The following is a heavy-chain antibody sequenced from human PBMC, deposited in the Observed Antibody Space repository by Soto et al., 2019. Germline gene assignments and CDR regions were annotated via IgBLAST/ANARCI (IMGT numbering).Heavy chain of an antibody. CDR2: IYYSGST. CDR3: ARGDYDSSGYYYIRCLIDY. Sequence: SETLSLTCTVSGGSISSSSYYRGWIRQPPGKGLEWIGNIYYSGSTYYNPSLKSRVTISVDTSKNQFSLKLSSVTAADTAVYYCARGDYDSSGYYYIRCLIDYWGQGTLVTVAS. J-gene: IGHJ4*02. V-gene: IGHV4-39*01. CDR1: GGSISSSSYY. D-gene: IGHD3-22*01.